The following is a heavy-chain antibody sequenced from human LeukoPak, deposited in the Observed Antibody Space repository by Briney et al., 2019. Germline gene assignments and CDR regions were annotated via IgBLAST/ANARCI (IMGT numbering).Heavy chain of an antibody. CDR3: ARPTRVFYNYYGMDV. V-gene: IGHV3-30*03. CDR1: GFTFSSYG. J-gene: IGHJ6*02. D-gene: IGHD3-9*01. Sequence: PGGSLRLSCAASGFTFSSYGMHWVRQAPGKGLEWVAVISYDGSNKYYADSVKGRFTISRDNSKNTLYLQMNSLRAEDTAVYYCARPTRVFYNYYGMDVWGQGTTVTVSS. CDR2: ISYDGSNK.